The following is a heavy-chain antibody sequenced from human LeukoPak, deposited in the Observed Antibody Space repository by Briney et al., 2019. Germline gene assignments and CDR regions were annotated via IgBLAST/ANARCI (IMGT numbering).Heavy chain of an antibody. CDR3: AKDWGITMVRGVIIPFDY. CDR2: ISGSGGST. D-gene: IGHD3-10*01. J-gene: IGHJ4*02. CDR1: GFTFSSYA. Sequence: GGSLRLSCAASGFTFSSYAMSWVRQAPGKELEWVSAISGSGGSTYYADSVKGRFTVSRDNSKNTLYLQMNSLRAEDTAVYYCAKDWGITMVRGVIIPFDYWGQGTLVTVSS. V-gene: IGHV3-23*01.